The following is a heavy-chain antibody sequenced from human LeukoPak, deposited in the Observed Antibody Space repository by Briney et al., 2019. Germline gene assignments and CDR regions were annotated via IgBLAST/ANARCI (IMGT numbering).Heavy chain of an antibody. Sequence: GGSLRLSCAASGFTFSSYDMHWVRQAPGKGLEWVAVIWSDGGYRYYADSVKGRFIISRDNSKDTLYLQMNSLRAEDTAVYYCARGYCSGGSCYPGYFDYWGQGTLVTVSS. V-gene: IGHV3-33*01. CDR3: ARGYCSGGSCYPGYFDY. CDR2: IWSDGGYR. CDR1: GFTFSSYD. D-gene: IGHD2-15*01. J-gene: IGHJ4*02.